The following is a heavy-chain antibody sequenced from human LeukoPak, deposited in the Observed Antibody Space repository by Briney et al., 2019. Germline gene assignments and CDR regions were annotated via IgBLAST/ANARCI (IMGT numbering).Heavy chain of an antibody. CDR1: GGSFSGYY. J-gene: IGHJ5*02. Sequence: SEILSLTCAVYGGSFSGYYWSWIRQPPGKGLEWIGEINHSGSTNYNPSLKSRVTISVDTSKNQFSLKLSSVTAADTAVYYCARGRRVVPAARFDPWGQGTLVTVSS. CDR3: ARGRRVVPAARFDP. D-gene: IGHD2-2*01. CDR2: INHSGST. V-gene: IGHV4-34*01.